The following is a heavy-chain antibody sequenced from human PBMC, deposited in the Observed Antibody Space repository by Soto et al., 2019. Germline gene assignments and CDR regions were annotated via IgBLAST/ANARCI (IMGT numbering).Heavy chain of an antibody. V-gene: IGHV3-9*01. Sequence: GGSLRLSYAASGFTFDDYAMHWVRQAPGKGLEWVSGISWNSGSIGYADSVKGRFTISRDNAKNSLYLQMNSLRAEDTALYYCAKEPSVGMGFDYWGQGTLVTVSS. D-gene: IGHD2-2*01. CDR2: ISWNSGSI. J-gene: IGHJ4*02. CDR3: AKEPSVGMGFDY. CDR1: GFTFDDYA.